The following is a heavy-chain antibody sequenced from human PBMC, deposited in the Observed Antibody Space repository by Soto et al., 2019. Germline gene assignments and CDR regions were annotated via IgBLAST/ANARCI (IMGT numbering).Heavy chain of an antibody. CDR2: ISYDESHK. V-gene: IGHV3-30*18. J-gene: IGHJ4*02. CDR3: AKEMFPRTVLDSSSPGGDY. D-gene: IGHD6-6*01. Sequence: QVQLVESGGGGVQPGKYLRLSCAASGFTLRSYGMHWVRQASGKGLEWLAVISYDESHKYYSNSVKRRITIARDASQNALYVQIYSPRAEDPAVYYCAKEMFPRTVLDSSSPGGDYWGQGTAVTVSS. CDR1: GFTLRSYG.